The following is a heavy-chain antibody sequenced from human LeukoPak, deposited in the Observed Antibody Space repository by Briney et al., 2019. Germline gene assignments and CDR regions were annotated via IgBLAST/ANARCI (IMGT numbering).Heavy chain of an antibody. CDR1: GGSISSYY. J-gene: IGHJ2*01. V-gene: IGHV4-4*08. CDR3: ATDYGGNSDWYFDL. CDR2: ISPSGST. Sequence: SETLPLTCTVSGGSISSYYWSWIRQPPGKGLEWIGHISPSGSTNYNPSLKSRVTISVDTSKRHISLRLSSVTAADTAVYYCATDYGGNSDWYFDLWGRGTLVTVSS. D-gene: IGHD4-23*01.